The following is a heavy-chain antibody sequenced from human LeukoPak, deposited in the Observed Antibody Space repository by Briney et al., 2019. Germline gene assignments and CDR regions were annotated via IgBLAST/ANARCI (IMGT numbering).Heavy chain of an antibody. Sequence: KPSETLSLTCTVSGGSVSSGSYYWSWIRQPPGKGLEWIRYIYYSGSTNYNPSLKSRVTISVDTSKNQFSLKLSSVTAADTAVYYCARTHYGSGSHNWFDPWGQGTLVTVSS. CDR1: GGSVSSGSYY. CDR3: ARTHYGSGSHNWFDP. D-gene: IGHD3-10*01. CDR2: IYYSGST. V-gene: IGHV4-61*01. J-gene: IGHJ5*02.